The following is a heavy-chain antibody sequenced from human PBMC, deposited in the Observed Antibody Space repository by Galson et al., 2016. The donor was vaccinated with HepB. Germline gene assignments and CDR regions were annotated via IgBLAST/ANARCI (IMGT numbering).Heavy chain of an antibody. Sequence: LRLSCAASGFSFGDYWMTWVRQAPGKGLEWVANIKQDGTEQYYVDSVKGRFTISRDNAKNSLYLQMNSLRAEDTAVYYCCTASTSYYFYFDYWGQGTLVTVSS. CDR2: IKQDGTEQ. V-gene: IGHV3-7*01. CDR3: CTASTSYYFYFDY. J-gene: IGHJ4*02. CDR1: GFSFGDYW. D-gene: IGHD2-2*01.